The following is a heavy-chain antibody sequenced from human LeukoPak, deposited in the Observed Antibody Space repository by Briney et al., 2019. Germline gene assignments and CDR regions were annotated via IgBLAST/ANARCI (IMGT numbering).Heavy chain of an antibody. CDR3: ARDVRGRTPLKLGMKWFDP. CDR2: ISDSADTR. V-gene: IGHV3-11*01. CDR1: GFTFGDYY. Sequence: PRGSLRLSCAASGFTFGDYYMSWIRPVPGKGLEWLAYISDSADTRKYADSVTGRFTISRDNAKNSVFLQMNSLRADDSGVYYCARDVRGRTPLKLGMKWFDPWGQGTRVTVSS. J-gene: IGHJ5*02. D-gene: IGHD7-27*01.